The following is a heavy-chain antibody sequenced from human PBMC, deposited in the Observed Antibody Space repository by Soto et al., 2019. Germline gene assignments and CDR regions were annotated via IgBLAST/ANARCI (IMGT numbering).Heavy chain of an antibody. Sequence: GGSLRLSCAAAEFTFNNYARNWVRQAPGKGLEWVATISATGGSTYCADSVKGRFTISRDNSKNTLYLQMNGLRVEDTAVYYCAKDRLAGNFDYWGQGTQVNVS. J-gene: IGHJ4*02. CDR3: AKDRLAGNFDY. CDR2: ISATGGST. CDR1: EFTFNNYA. V-gene: IGHV3-23*01.